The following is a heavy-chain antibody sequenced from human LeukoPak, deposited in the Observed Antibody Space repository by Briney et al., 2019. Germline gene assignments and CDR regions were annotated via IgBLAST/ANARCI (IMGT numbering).Heavy chain of an antibody. D-gene: IGHD2-15*01. V-gene: IGHV3-15*01. CDR2: IKSKTDGGTT. Sequence: GGSLRLSCAASGFTFSNAWMSWVRQAPGKGLEWVGRIKSKTDGGTTDYAAPVKGRFTISRDDSKNTLYLQMNSLKTEDTAVYYCTTDGYCSGGSCRDYWGQGTLVTVSS. CDR3: TTDGYCSGGSCRDY. CDR1: GFTFSNAW. J-gene: IGHJ4*02.